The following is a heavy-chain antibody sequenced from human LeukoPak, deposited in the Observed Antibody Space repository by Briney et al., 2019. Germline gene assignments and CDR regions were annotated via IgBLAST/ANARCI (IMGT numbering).Heavy chain of an antibody. D-gene: IGHD2-2*01. CDR1: GFTFSSYG. Sequence: GGSLRLSCAASGFTFSSYGMSWVRQAPGKGLEWVAYISSPGSTIYYADSVKGRFTISRDNAKNSLYLQMSSLRAEDTAVYYCARETDSTLFDYWGQGTLVTVSS. J-gene: IGHJ4*02. CDR3: ARETDSTLFDY. V-gene: IGHV3-48*04. CDR2: ISSPGSTI.